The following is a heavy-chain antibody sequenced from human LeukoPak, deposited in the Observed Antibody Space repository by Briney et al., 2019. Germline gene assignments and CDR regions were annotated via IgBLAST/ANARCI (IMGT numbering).Heavy chain of an antibody. CDR2: ISSSGSTI. V-gene: IGHV3-11*04. J-gene: IGHJ3*02. CDR1: GFTFSDYY. CDR3: VSVTATRRSKNAFDI. Sequence: GGSLRLSCAASGFTFSDYYMSWIRQAPGKGLEWVSYISSSGSTIYYADSVKGRSTISRDNAKNSLYLQMDSLRAEDTAVYYCVSVTATRRSKNAFDIWGQGTMVTVSS. D-gene: IGHD2-21*02.